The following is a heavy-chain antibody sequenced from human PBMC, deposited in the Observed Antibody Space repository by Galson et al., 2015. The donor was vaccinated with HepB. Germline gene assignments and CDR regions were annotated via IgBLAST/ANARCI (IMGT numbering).Heavy chain of an antibody. CDR1: GFTFSSYA. D-gene: IGHD3-10*01. Sequence: SLRLSCAASGFTFSSYAMSWVRQAPGKGLEWVSAISGSGGSTYYADSVKGRFTISRNNSKNTLYLQMNSLRAEDTAVYYCAKDRGPTQLLWFGELSNTVSHGMDVWGQGTTVIVSS. CDR3: AKDRGPTQLLWFGELSNTVSHGMDV. CDR2: ISGSGGST. V-gene: IGHV3-23*01. J-gene: IGHJ6*02.